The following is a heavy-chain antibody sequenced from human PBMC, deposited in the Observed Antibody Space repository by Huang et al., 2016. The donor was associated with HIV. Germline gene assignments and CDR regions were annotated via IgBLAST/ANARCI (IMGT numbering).Heavy chain of an antibody. CDR2: INSDGEDT. CDR3: AKNPSITAVDSDYYYYYMDV. J-gene: IGHJ6*03. Sequence: EVQLVESGGGLVQPGGSLRLSCAASGFTFRNHWMHWVRQAPGKGLEWGSRINSDGEDTSNADSVKGRFTISRDNAQNTVHLHMNSLRAEDTAVYFCAKNPSITAVDSDYYYYYMDVWGKGTTVTVS. CDR1: GFTFRNHW. V-gene: IGHV3-74*01. D-gene: IGHD6-13*01.